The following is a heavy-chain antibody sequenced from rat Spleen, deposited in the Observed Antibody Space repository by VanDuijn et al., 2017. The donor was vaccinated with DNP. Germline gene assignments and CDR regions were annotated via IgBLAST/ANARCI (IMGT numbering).Heavy chain of an antibody. Sequence: QVQLKESGPGLVQPSETLSLTCTVSDFSLRSYSVSWVRQPSVKGPEWMGRMWYDGDPAYNLPLKSRLSISRDISKNQIFLKMNSLQTDDTGTYYCATNYGGYSAPDYWGQGVMVTVSS. CDR2: MWYDGDP. V-gene: IGHV2-34*01. CDR1: DFSLRSYS. CDR3: ATNYGGYSAPDY. J-gene: IGHJ2*01. D-gene: IGHD1-11*01.